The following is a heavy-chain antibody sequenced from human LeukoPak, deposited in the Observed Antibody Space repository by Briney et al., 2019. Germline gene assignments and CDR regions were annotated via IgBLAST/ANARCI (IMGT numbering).Heavy chain of an antibody. CDR1: GFTLSIYG. J-gene: IGHJ4*02. CDR2: ISGSGGST. D-gene: IGHD6-6*01. V-gene: IGHV3-23*01. Sequence: GGSLRLSCAASGFTLSIYGMNWVRQAPGKGLEWVSAISGSGGSTYYADSVKGRFTISRDNSKNTLYLQMNSLRAEDTAVYYCAKDLVGGYSSSSGYFDYWGQGTLVTVSS. CDR3: AKDLVGGYSSSSGYFDY.